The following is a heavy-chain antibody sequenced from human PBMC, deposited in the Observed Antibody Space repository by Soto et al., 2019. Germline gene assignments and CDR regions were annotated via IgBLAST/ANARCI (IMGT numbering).Heavy chain of an antibody. J-gene: IGHJ4*02. Sequence: QVQLVESGGGVVQPGRSLRLSCAASGFTFSSYAMHWVRQAPGKGLEWVAVVSYDGSNKYYADSVKGRFTISRDNSKNTLYLQMNSLRAEDTAVYYCARAGLGTSSGYLVGWGQGTLVTVSS. V-gene: IGHV3-30-3*01. D-gene: IGHD3-22*01. CDR1: GFTFSSYA. CDR2: VSYDGSNK. CDR3: ARAGLGTSSGYLVG.